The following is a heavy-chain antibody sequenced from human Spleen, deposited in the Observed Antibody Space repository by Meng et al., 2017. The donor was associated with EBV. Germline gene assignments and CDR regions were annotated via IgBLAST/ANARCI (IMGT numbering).Heavy chain of an antibody. J-gene: IGHJ4*02. D-gene: IGHD1-26*01. CDR2: IYHTANN. V-gene: IGHV4-4*02. CDR1: GGSSSSSNW. Sequence: VRLQGAGPRLVQPSGTPPISCAVCGGSSSSSNWWNWHRQPPGKGLEWLSDIYHTANNNSNPYLKSRVTISVDTSKNQFSLNLSSVTAADTDVYYCARTVGATSVFDYWGQGTLVTVSS. CDR3: ARTVGATSVFDY.